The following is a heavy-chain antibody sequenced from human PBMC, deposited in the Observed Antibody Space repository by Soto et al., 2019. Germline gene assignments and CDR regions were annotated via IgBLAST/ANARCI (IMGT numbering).Heavy chain of an antibody. Sequence: PSETLSLTCTVSGGSMSSSGYYWGWIRQPPGKGPEWIGSIYYSGSTYYSPSLRSRVTIAADTSMNQLSLKLSSVTAADTAVYYCARHKWLQTPNFDYWGQGTLVTVSS. CDR2: IYYSGST. CDR1: GGSMSSSGYY. V-gene: IGHV4-39*01. J-gene: IGHJ4*02. CDR3: ARHKWLQTPNFDY. D-gene: IGHD5-12*01.